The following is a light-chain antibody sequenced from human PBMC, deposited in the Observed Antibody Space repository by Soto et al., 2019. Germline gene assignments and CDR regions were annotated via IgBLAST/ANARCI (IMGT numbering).Light chain of an antibody. CDR1: QSVSSSY. CDR3: QQYGSSPWT. Sequence: EIVLTQSPGTLSLSPGERATLSCRASQSVSSSYLAWYQQKPGQAPRLLIDGASSRATGIPDRFSGSGSGTDFTLTISRLEPEDFAVYYCQQYGSSPWTFGQGTKVDNK. V-gene: IGKV3-20*01. J-gene: IGKJ1*01. CDR2: GAS.